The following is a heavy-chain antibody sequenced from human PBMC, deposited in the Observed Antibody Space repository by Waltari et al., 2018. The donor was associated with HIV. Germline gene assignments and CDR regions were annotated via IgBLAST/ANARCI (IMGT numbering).Heavy chain of an antibody. CDR1: GDSVSRNGGA. D-gene: IGHD5-12*01. J-gene: IGHJ4*02. Sequence: VQLQQSGPGLVKAAQTLSITCAISGDSVSRNGGAWTWLRQSPSRGLEWLGRTYYTSKWFYDYAVSVKSRITINPDTSKNHFSLQLNSVTLEDTAVYFCARGWLRDYFDYWGQGTLVTVSS. V-gene: IGHV6-1*01. CDR2: TYYTSKWFY. CDR3: ARGWLRDYFDY.